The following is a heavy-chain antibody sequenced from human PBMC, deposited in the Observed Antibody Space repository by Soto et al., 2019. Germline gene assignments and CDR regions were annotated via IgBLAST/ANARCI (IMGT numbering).Heavy chain of an antibody. V-gene: IGHV5-10-1*01. CDR3: ARVVGALGHWFDP. Sequence: GESLKISCKGSGYSFTSYWIGWVRQMPGKGLEWMGRIDPSDSYTNYSPSIQGHVTISVDKSINTAYLQWSSLKASDSAMYYCARVVGALGHWFDPWGQGTLVTVSS. CDR2: IDPSDSYT. CDR1: GYSFTSYW. J-gene: IGHJ5*02. D-gene: IGHD2-15*01.